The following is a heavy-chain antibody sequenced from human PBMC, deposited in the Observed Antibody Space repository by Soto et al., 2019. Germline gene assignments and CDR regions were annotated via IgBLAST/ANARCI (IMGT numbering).Heavy chain of an antibody. Sequence: QVQLVQSGAEVKKPGSSVKVSCKASGGTFSSYAISWVRQAPGQGLEWMGGIIPIFGTANNAQKFQGRVTITADEITRAGPRELGGVRDEDTAAFYSGRGVGGGGRGGGYFDRWGRGTLVTVSS. CDR3: GRGVGGGGRGGGYFDR. J-gene: IGHJ2*01. D-gene: IGHD3-10*01. V-gene: IGHV1-69*12. CDR2: IIPIFGTA. CDR1: GGTFSSYA.